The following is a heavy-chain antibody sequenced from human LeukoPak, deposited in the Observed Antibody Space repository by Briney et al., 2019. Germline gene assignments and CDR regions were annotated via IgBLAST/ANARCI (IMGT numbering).Heavy chain of an antibody. CDR1: GGSISPYY. CDR3: ARDRRRDPRDAFDI. V-gene: IGHV4-4*07. CDR2: IYTSGNT. Sequence: SXXLSLTCTVSGGSISPYYWSWIRQPAGKGLEWIGHIYTSGNTNYNPSLKSRVTISVNTSKNQFSLKLSSVTAADTAVYYCARDRRRDPRDAFDIWGQGTMVTVSS. J-gene: IGHJ3*02.